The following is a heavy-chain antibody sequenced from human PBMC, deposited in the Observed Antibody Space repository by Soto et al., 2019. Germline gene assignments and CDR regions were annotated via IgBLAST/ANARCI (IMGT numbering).Heavy chain of an antibody. V-gene: IGHV4-61*01. Sequence: PSETVSLTCTVSGCSVSSGSYYWSWIRQPPGKGLEWIGYIYYSGSTNYNPSLKSRVTITRDTSASTAYMELSSLRSEDTAVYYCARMGFPGRSSSGYYYYYYGMDVWGQWTTVTVSS. CDR3: ARMGFPGRSSSGYYYYYYGMDV. CDR1: GCSVSSGSYY. D-gene: IGHD6-6*01. J-gene: IGHJ6*02. CDR2: IYYSGST.